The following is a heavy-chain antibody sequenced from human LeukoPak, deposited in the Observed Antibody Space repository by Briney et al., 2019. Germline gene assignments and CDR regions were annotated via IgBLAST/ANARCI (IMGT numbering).Heavy chain of an antibody. Sequence: GGSLRLSCAASGFTFDDYAMHWVRQAPGKGLEWVSGISWNSGSIGYADSVKGRFTISRDNAKNSLYLQMNSLRAEDTAVYYCARDGSGWDNWYFDLWGRGTLVTVSS. CDR1: GFTFDDYA. CDR2: ISWNSGSI. CDR3: ARDGSGWDNWYFDL. D-gene: IGHD6-19*01. V-gene: IGHV3-9*01. J-gene: IGHJ2*01.